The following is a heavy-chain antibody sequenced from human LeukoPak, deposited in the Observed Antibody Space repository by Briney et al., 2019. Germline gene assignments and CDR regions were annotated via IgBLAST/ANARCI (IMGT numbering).Heavy chain of an antibody. CDR3: AKRSNDAFDI. CDR2: IRHDGSNK. CDR1: GFTFSTYG. Sequence: GGSLRLSCAASGFTFSTYGMHWVRQAPGKGLEWVAFIRHDGSNKYYADSVKGRFTISRDNSKNTLYLQMNSLRAEDTAVYYCAKRSNDAFDIWGQGTMVTVSS. D-gene: IGHD3-10*01. V-gene: IGHV3-30*02. J-gene: IGHJ3*02.